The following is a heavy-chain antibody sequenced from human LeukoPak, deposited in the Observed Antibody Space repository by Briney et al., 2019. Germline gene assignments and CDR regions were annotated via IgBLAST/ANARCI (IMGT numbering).Heavy chain of an antibody. CDR3: VGVSRVDYYDGKYFQH. CDR1: GGSISSGDYY. J-gene: IGHJ1*01. D-gene: IGHD3-22*01. Sequence: SQTLSLTCTVSGGSISSGDYYWSWIRQPPGKGLEWIGYIYYSGSTYYNPSLKSRVTISVDTSKNQFSLKLSSVTAADTAVYYCVGVSRVDYYDGKYFQHWGQGTLVTVSS. V-gene: IGHV4-30-4*01. CDR2: IYYSGST.